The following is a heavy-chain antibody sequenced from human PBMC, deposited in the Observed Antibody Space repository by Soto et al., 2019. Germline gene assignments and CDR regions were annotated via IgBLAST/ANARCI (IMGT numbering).Heavy chain of an antibody. J-gene: IGHJ3*02. CDR2: INHSGST. V-gene: IGHV4-34*01. D-gene: IGHD3-22*01. CDR3: ARGHYYDSSGYYYFPRI. CDR1: GGSFSGYY. Sequence: SETLSLTCAVYGGSFSGYYLSWIRQPPGKGLEWIGEINHSGSTNYNPSLKSRVTISVDTSKNQFSLKLSSVTAADTAVYYCARGHYYDSSGYYYFPRIWGQGTMVTV.